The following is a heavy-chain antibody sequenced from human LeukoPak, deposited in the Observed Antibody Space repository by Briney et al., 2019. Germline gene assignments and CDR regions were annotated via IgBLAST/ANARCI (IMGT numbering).Heavy chain of an antibody. CDR2: LRPEDGGT. D-gene: IGHD3-10*01. CDR1: GYIFTDYY. J-gene: IGHJ4*02. Sequence: GASVKASCKASGYIFTDYYMKWVRQAPGQGLEWMGWLRPEDGGTNYAQKFQGRITLTRDTSITTAYMELSSLTSDDTAVYFCARWREGSGTFYIDQWGQGTLVTVSS. CDR3: ARWREGSGTFYIDQ. V-gene: IGHV1-2*02.